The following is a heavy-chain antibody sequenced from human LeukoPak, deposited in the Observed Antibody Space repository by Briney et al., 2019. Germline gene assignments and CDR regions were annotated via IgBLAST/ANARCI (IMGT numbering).Heavy chain of an antibody. CDR3: ARALYSNMNTLTPKWDF. CDR2: ISTISTTI. CDR1: GFTFSTYS. Sequence: GGSLRLSCAASGFTFSTYSIDWVRQAPGKGLEWISYISTISTTIYYADSVRGRFTISRDDAKNSLYLQMNSLRVEDTAVYYCARALYSNMNTLTPKWDFWGQGTLVTVSS. V-gene: IGHV3-48*04. J-gene: IGHJ4*02. D-gene: IGHD4-11*01.